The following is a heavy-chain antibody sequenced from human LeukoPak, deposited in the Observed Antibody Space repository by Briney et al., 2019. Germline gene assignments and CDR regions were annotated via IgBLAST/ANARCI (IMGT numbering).Heavy chain of an antibody. D-gene: IGHD6-19*01. Sequence: SETLSLTCTVSGGSISSSSYYWGWIRQPPGKGLEWIGSIYHSGSTNYNPSLKSRVTISVDKSKSQFSLKLSSVTAADTAVYYCARDYGYSSGWYSYWGQGTLVTVSS. CDR1: GGSISSSSYY. CDR3: ARDYGYSSGWYSY. J-gene: IGHJ4*02. V-gene: IGHV4-39*07. CDR2: IYHSGST.